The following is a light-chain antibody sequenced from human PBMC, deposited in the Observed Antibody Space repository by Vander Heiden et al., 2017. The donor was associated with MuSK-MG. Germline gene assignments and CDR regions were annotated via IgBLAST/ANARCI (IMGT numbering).Light chain of an antibody. V-gene: IGLV2-23*02. CDR2: DVS. CDR3: CSYASSSTLV. CDR1: SSDVGGYNL. J-gene: IGLJ3*02. Sequence: HSAHSQPAVLCAAPRDSITISCTGTSSDVGGYNLVSWYQQHPGKAPKLMIYDVSKRPSGVSNRFSGSKSGNTASLTISGLQAEDEADYYCCSYASSSTLVFGGGTKLTVL.